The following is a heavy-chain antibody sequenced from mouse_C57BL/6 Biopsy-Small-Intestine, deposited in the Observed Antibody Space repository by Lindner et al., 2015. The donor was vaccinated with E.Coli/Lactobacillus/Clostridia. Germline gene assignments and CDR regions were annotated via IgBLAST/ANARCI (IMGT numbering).Heavy chain of an antibody. J-gene: IGHJ4*01. V-gene: IGHV5-6*01. CDR2: ISRGNSYP. CDR1: GFTFSDFG. CDR3: ARDYGNYPYAMDY. D-gene: IGHD2-1*01. Sequence: VQLQESGGDLVKPGGSLKLSCAASGFTFSDFGMSWVRQTPDKRLEWVATISRGNSYPYYPDSVRGRFTISRDNAKNTLYLQMSSLKSEDTAMYYCARDYGNYPYAMDYWGQGTSVTVSS.